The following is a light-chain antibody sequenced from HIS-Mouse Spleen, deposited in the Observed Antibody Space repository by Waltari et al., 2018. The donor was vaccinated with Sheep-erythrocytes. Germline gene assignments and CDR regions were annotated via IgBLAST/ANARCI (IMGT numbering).Light chain of an antibody. J-gene: IGLJ1*01. CDR3: CSYAGSYNHV. CDR2: DVS. V-gene: IGLV2-11*01. Sequence: QSALTQPRSVSGSPGQSVTISCPGTSSDVGGYNYVSWYQQPPGKAPNLMIYDVSKRPSGVPDRFSGSKSGNTASLTISGLQAEDEADYYCCSYAGSYNHVFATGTKVTVL. CDR1: SSDVGGYNY.